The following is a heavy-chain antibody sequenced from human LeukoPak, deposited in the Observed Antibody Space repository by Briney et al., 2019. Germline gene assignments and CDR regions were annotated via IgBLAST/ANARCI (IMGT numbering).Heavy chain of an antibody. V-gene: IGHV3-48*03. Sequence: GGSLRLSRAASGFTFSSYEMNWVRQAPGKGLEWVSYISSSGSTIYIADSLKGRFTISRDNAKNSLYLQMNSLRAEDTAVYYCARVVLSGYDRPTDYWGQGTLVTVSS. CDR1: GFTFSSYE. D-gene: IGHD5-12*01. J-gene: IGHJ4*02. CDR3: ARVVLSGYDRPTDY. CDR2: ISSSGSTI.